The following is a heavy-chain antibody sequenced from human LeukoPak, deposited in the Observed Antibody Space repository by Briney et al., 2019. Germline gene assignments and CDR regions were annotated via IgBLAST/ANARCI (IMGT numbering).Heavy chain of an antibody. J-gene: IGHJ4*02. CDR2: TYYRSKWYN. CDR3: ARDLLEQQLVVVYYFDY. V-gene: IGHV6-1*01. D-gene: IGHD6-13*01. CDR1: GDSVSSNSAA. Sequence: SQTLSLTCAISGDSVSSNSAAWNWIRQSPSRGLEWLGRTYYRSKWYNDYAVSVKSRITINPDTSKNQFSLQLNSVTPEDTAVYYCARDLLEQQLVVVYYFDYWGQGTLVTVSS.